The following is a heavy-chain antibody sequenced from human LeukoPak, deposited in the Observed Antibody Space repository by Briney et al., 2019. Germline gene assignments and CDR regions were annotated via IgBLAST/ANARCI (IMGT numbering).Heavy chain of an antibody. CDR1: GYTFAGYH. CDR3: ARDQGSLTRSWYTGY. V-gene: IGHV1-2*06. D-gene: IGHD6-13*01. J-gene: IGHJ4*02. Sequence: ASVKVSCKASGYTFAGYHIHWVRQAPGQGLEWMGRINPYSGDTNFAQKFQGRVTMTRDTSITTAYMDLSSLTPDDTAVYFCARDQGSLTRSWYTGYWGQGTQVTVSS. CDR2: INPYSGDT.